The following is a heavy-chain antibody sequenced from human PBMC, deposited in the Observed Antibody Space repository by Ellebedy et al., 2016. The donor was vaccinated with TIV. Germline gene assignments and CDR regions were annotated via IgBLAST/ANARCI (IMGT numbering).Heavy chain of an antibody. CDR3: ARDSNSYSFDD. D-gene: IGHD6-6*01. CDR2: INLSGGST. V-gene: IGHV1-46*01. CDR1: GYIFTNYY. J-gene: IGHJ4*02. Sequence: AASVKVSCKASGYIFTNYYIHWVRQAPGQGLEWMGRINLSGGSTIYAQMFQGRITMTRDTSTSTVYMDLSSLRSEDTAVYFCARDSNSYSFDDWGQGTLVTVSS.